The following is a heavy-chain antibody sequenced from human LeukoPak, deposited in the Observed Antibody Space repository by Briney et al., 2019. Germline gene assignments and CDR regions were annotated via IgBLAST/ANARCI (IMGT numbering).Heavy chain of an antibody. J-gene: IGHJ4*02. Sequence: ASVKVSCKASGYIFSSSGLSWVRQAPGQGLEWMGWISAYNGNTNYAQKFQGRVTMTTDTSTSTVYMELRSLRSDDTAVYYCARDPTGGIYHGSGSFDYWGQGTLVTVSS. CDR1: GYIFSSSG. V-gene: IGHV1-18*01. D-gene: IGHD3-10*01. CDR3: ARDPTGGIYHGSGSFDY. CDR2: ISAYNGNT.